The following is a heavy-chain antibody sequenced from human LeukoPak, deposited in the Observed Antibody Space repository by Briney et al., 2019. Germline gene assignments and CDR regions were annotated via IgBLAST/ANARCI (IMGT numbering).Heavy chain of an antibody. CDR2: INPNSGGT. CDR3: ACHVYYYDSSGYYP. D-gene: IGHD3-22*01. J-gene: IGHJ5*02. V-gene: IGHV1-2*02. CDR1: GYTFTGYY. Sequence: ASVKVSCKASGYTFTGYYMHWVRQAPGQGLEWMGWINPNSGGTNYAQKFQGRVTMTRDTSISTAYMELSRLRSDDTAVYYCACHVYYYDSSGYYPWGQGTLVTVSS.